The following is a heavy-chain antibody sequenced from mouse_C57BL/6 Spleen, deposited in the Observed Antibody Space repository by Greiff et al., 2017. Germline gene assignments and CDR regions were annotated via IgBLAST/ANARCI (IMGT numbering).Heavy chain of an antibody. D-gene: IGHD2-4*01. CDR2: IHPSDSDT. Sequence: QVQLKQPGAELVKPGASVKVSCKASGYTFTSYWMHWVKQRPGQGLEWIGRIHPSDSDTNYNQKFKGKATLTVDKSSSTAYMQLSSLTSEDSAVYYCAIRFYYDYDGAMDYWGQGTSVTVSS. CDR1: GYTFTSYW. V-gene: IGHV1-74*01. CDR3: AIRFYYDYDGAMDY. J-gene: IGHJ4*01.